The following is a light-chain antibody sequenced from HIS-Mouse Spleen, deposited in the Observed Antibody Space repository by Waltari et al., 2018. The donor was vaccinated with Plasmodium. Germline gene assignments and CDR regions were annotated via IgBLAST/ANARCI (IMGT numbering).Light chain of an antibody. CDR1: ALPKKY. V-gene: IGLV3-10*01. CDR2: EDS. CDR3: YSTDSSGNHRV. J-gene: IGLJ3*02. Sequence: SYELTQPPSVSVSPGQTARITCSGDALPKKYAYWYQQKSGQAPVLVIYEDSKRPSGIPEGFSGASSGTMATLTISGAQGEDEADYYCYSTDSSGNHRVFGGGTKLTVL.